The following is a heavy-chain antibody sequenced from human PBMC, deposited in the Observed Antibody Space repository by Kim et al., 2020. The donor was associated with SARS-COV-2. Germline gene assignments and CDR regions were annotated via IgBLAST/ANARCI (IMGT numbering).Heavy chain of an antibody. V-gene: IGHV3-48*02. J-gene: IGHJ3*02. CDR3: ARENYGSGSYGPMDAFDI. Sequence: GRFTISRDNAKNSLYLQMNSLRDEDTAVYYCARENYGSGSYGPMDAFDIWGQGTMVTVSS. D-gene: IGHD3-10*01.